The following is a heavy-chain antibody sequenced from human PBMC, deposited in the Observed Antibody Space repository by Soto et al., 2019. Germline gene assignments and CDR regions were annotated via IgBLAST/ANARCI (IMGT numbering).Heavy chain of an antibody. CDR3: ARTTAVPNTLRSRYFFDY. CDR2: VYYSGTT. J-gene: IGHJ4*02. D-gene: IGHD4-17*01. CDR1: GGSVSDKTYY. V-gene: IGHV4-61*01. Sequence: SETLSLTXSVSGGSVSDKTYYWSWIRQPPGKRLEWIGYVYYSGTTNYNPSLKSRVTISVDLTKNRFSLRLSSVTTADTALYYCARTTAVPNTLRSRYFFDYWGQGTLVTAPQ.